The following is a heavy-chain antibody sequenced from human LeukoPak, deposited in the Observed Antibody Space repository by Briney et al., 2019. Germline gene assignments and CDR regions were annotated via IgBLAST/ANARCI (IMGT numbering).Heavy chain of an antibody. Sequence: GGSLRLSCAASGLTFSSYGMNWVRQAPGKGLEWVSAVSDNGDRTYYADSVKGRFTISRDNSKNTLYLQMNSLRADDTAVYYCAKDKDRFVAVPATQLDYGAKEPLVTVP. CDR1: GLTFSSYG. V-gene: IGHV3-23*01. J-gene: IGHJ4*01. D-gene: IGHD2-15*01. CDR3: AKDKDRFVAVPATQLDY. CDR2: VSDNGDRT.